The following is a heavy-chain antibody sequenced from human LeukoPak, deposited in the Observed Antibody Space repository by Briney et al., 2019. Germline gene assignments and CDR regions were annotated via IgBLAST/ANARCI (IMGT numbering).Heavy chain of an antibody. D-gene: IGHD3-16*01. J-gene: IGHJ4*02. CDR3: ARGLGETAASDY. Sequence: PSETLSLTCTVSGGSISSYYWSWIRQPPGKGLEWIGYIYYSGSTNYNPSLKSRVTISVDTSKNQISLKLSSVTAADTAVYYCARGLGETAASDYWGQGTLVTVSS. V-gene: IGHV4-59*01. CDR1: GGSISSYY. CDR2: IYYSGST.